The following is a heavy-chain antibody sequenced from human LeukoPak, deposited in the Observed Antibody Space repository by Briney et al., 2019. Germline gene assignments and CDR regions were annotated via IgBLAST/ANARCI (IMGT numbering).Heavy chain of an antibody. CDR2: MDKETNLYAT. D-gene: IGHD1-26*01. Sequence: QPGGSLKLSCVASGFTFSDSAIHWVRQSSGKGLEWIGHMDKETNLYATALAASVKGRFTVSRDDSKNTAYLHMNSLKTEDTALYYCTRDSGTYNWFDPWGQGTLVTASS. V-gene: IGHV3-73*01. J-gene: IGHJ5*02. CDR3: TRDSGTYNWFDP. CDR1: GFTFSDSA.